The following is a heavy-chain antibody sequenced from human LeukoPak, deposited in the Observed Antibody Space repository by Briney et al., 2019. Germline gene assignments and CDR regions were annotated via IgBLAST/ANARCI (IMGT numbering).Heavy chain of an antibody. D-gene: IGHD6-6*01. CDR1: GFTFSSYA. CDR3: AKNLPGRPFDY. CDR2: IGTGGDDR. Sequence: GSLRLSCAAXGFTFSSYAMSWVRQAPGKGLEWVSSIGTGGDDRYYADSVTGRFVISRDNSKNTVYLQMNSLRAEDTAIYYCAKNLPGRPFDYWGQGALVTVSS. V-gene: IGHV3-23*01. J-gene: IGHJ4*02.